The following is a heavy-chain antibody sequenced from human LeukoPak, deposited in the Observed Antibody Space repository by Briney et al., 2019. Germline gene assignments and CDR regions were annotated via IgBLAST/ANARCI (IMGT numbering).Heavy chain of an antibody. J-gene: IGHJ2*01. CDR2: INPNSGGT. CDR1: GYTFTGYY. Sequence: GASVTVSCKASGYTFTGYYMHWVRQAPGQGLEWMGWINPNSGGTHYAPKFQGRVTMTRDTSISTAYMELSRLRSDDTAVYYCARGPYVPFPNWYFDLWGRGTLVTVSS. D-gene: IGHD3-10*02. V-gene: IGHV1-2*02. CDR3: ARGPYVPFPNWYFDL.